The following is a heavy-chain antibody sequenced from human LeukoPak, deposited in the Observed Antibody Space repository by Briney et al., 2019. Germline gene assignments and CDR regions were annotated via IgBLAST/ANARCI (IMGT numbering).Heavy chain of an antibody. J-gene: IGHJ4*02. V-gene: IGHV3-49*04. CDR3: GRHLLRSVGSTGLDF. CDR2: ISTKAYGETT. CDR1: GFTLADHA. D-gene: IGHD1-26*01. Sequence: GGSLRLSCIASGFTLADHAMSWVRQAPGKGLEWVGFISTKAYGETTEYAASVKGRFTILRDDSTNIAYLQMNGLKAEDTAVYYCGRHLLRSVGSTGLDFWGQGTLVTVAS.